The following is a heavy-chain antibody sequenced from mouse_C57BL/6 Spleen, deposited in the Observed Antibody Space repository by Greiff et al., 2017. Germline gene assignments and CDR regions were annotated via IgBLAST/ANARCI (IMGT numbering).Heavy chain of an antibody. CDR1: GYTFTDYN. V-gene: IGHV1-18*01. J-gene: IGHJ3*01. Sequence: VQLQQSGPELVKPGASVKIPCKASGYTFTDYNMDWVKQSHGKSLEWIGDINPNNGGTIYNQKFKGKATLTVDKSSSTAYMELRSLTSEDTAVYYCARRVIYDGYYWFAYWGQGTLVTVSA. CDR2: INPNNGGT. D-gene: IGHD2-3*01. CDR3: ARRVIYDGYYWFAY.